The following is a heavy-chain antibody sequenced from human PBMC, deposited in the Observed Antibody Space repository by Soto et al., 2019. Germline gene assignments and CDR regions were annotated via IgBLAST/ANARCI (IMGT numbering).Heavy chain of an antibody. CDR3: ARGATYCSSTSCPTDHDAFDI. CDR1: GYTFTSYG. Sequence: ASVKVSCKASGYTFTSYGISWVRQAPGQGLEWMGWISAYNGNTNYAQKLQGRVTMTTDTSTSTAYMELRSLRSDDTAVYYCARGATYCSSTSCPTDHDAFDIWGQGTMVTVSS. V-gene: IGHV1-18*01. CDR2: ISAYNGNT. J-gene: IGHJ3*02. D-gene: IGHD2-2*01.